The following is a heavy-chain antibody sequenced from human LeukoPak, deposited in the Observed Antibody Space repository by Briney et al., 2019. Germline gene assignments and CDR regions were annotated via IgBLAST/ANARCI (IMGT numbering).Heavy chain of an antibody. J-gene: IGHJ4*02. CDR2: IYYSGST. V-gene: IGHV4-59*08. CDR3: ARTSWVQSSYYFDY. CDR1: GDSISSYY. D-gene: IGHD5-24*01. Sequence: SETLSLTCTVSGDSISSYYWSWIRQPPGKGLEWIGYIYYSGSTNYNPSLKSRVTISVDTSKNHFSLKLGSLTAADTAVYYCARTSWVQSSYYFDYWGQGTLVTVSS.